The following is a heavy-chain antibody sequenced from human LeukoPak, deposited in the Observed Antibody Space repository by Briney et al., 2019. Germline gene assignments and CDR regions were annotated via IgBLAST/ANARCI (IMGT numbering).Heavy chain of an antibody. CDR3: AKAELRFLEFDAFDI. V-gene: IGHV3-30*02. CDR2: IHHDGSNK. Sequence: GGSLRLSCAASGFTFSSYGMHWVRQAPGKGLDWVAFIHHDGSNKYYADSVRGRFTISRDNSKNTLYLQMNSLRAEDMALYYCAKAELRFLEFDAFDIWGQGTMVTVSS. D-gene: IGHD3-3*01. CDR1: GFTFSSYG. J-gene: IGHJ3*02.